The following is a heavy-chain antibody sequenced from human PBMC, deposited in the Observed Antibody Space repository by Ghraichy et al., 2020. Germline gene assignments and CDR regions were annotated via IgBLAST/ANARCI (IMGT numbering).Heavy chain of an antibody. V-gene: IGHV3-48*03. Sequence: GGSLRLSCAASGFDFSRREMNWVRQAPGKGLEWVSYISDSHTTTYYADSVKGRFTISRDNAKKLVYLQMSSLRVEDTAVYCCGASTRGSFYDSGMDVWGQGTTVTVSS. CDR3: GASTRGSFYDSGMDV. J-gene: IGHJ6*02. CDR2: ISDSHTTT. CDR1: GFDFSRRE. D-gene: IGHD2/OR15-2a*01.